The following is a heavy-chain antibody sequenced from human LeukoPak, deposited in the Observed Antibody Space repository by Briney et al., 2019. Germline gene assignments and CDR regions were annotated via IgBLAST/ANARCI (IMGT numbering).Heavy chain of an antibody. J-gene: IGHJ3*02. V-gene: IGHV1-2*06. CDR3: ARETRLDYVWGSYRYFAFDI. D-gene: IGHD3-16*02. Sequence: ASVKVSCKASGYTFTAYYMHWVRQAPGQGLEWLGRINPVNGGTNYAQKFQGRVTMTRDTSISTAYMELNGLRSDDTAVYYCARETRLDYVWGSYRYFAFDIWGQGTMVTVSS. CDR2: INPVNGGT. CDR1: GYTFTAYY.